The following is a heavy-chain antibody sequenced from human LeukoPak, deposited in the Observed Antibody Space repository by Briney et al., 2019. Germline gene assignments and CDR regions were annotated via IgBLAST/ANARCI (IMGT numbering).Heavy chain of an antibody. CDR2: ISYDGSNK. Sequence: GGSLRLSCAASGFTFSSYGMHWVRQAPGKGLEWVAVISYDGSNKYYADSVKGRFTISRDNSKNTLYLQMNSLRAEDTAVYYCAKDVIAVAGTHRYYYYYGMDVWGQGTTVTVSS. V-gene: IGHV3-30*18. CDR1: GFTFSSYG. CDR3: AKDVIAVAGTHRYYYYYGMDV. J-gene: IGHJ6*02. D-gene: IGHD6-19*01.